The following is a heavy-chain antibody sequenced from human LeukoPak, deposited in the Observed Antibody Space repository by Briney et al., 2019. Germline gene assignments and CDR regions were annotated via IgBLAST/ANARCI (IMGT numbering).Heavy chain of an antibody. CDR1: GFTFDDYG. D-gene: IGHD3-10*01. V-gene: IGHV3-20*04. CDR2: INWNGGST. CDR3: AKRPARVRGYWYFDL. J-gene: IGHJ2*01. Sequence: PGGSLRLSCAASGFTFDDYGMSWVRQAPGKGLEWVSGINWNGGSTGYADSVKGRFTISRDNAKNSLYLQMNSLRAEDTAVYYCAKRPARVRGYWYFDLWGRGTLVTVSS.